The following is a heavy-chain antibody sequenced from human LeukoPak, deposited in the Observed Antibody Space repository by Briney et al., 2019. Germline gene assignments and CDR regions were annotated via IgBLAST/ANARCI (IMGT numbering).Heavy chain of an antibody. V-gene: IGHV1-18*01. D-gene: IGHD3-22*01. J-gene: IGHJ4*02. Sequence: ASVKVSYKASGYTFSSYGISWVRQAPGQGLEWMGWISAYNGDTHYAQKFQGRVTITADESTSTAYMELSSLRSEDTAVYYCARGYDSSNFDYWGQGTLVTVSS. CDR1: GYTFSSYG. CDR2: ISAYNGDT. CDR3: ARGYDSSNFDY.